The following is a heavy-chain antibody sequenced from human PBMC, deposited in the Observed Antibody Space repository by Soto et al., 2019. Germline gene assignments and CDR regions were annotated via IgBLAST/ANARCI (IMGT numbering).Heavy chain of an antibody. D-gene: IGHD2-8*01. CDR1: GFTFDDYA. V-gene: IGHV3-9*01. Sequence: SLRLSCAASGFTFDDYAMHWVRQAPGKGLEWVPGISWNSGSIGYADSVKGRFTISRDNAKNSLYLQMNSLRAEDTALYYCAKDMNGDYYYGMDVWGQGTTVTVSS. CDR3: AKDMNGDYYYGMDV. J-gene: IGHJ6*02. CDR2: ISWNSGSI.